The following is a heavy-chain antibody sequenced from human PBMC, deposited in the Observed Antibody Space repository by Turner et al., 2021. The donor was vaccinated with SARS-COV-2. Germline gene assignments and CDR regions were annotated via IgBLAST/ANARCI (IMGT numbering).Heavy chain of an antibody. D-gene: IGHD4-4*01. V-gene: IGHV1-69*01. CDR3: MTTVTSSYYYYYGMDV. CDR1: VGTFSSYP. J-gene: IGHJ6*02. Sequence: QVQLVQSGAEVKKPGSSVKVSCKASVGTFSSYPISWVRQAPGQGLEWMGGIIPNFGTANYAQKFQGRVTITADESTSTAYMELSSLRSEDTAVYFCMTTVTSSYYYYYGMDVWGQGTTVTVSS. CDR2: IIPNFGTA.